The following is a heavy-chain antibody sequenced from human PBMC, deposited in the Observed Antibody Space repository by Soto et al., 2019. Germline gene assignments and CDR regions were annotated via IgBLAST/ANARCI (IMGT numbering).Heavy chain of an antibody. V-gene: IGHV4-30-4*01. D-gene: IGHD3-16*01. CDR2: IYYSGNT. J-gene: IGHJ4*02. CDR1: GGSTSSDNY. Sequence: SETLSLTCTVSGGSTSSDNYWSWIRQPPGKGLEWIGHIYYSGNTDYNPSLKSRLAISIDTSKNQFSLKLSSVTAADTAVYFCAREGGESSDGLYYFDSWGQGSWSPSPQ. CDR3: AREGGESSDGLYYFDS.